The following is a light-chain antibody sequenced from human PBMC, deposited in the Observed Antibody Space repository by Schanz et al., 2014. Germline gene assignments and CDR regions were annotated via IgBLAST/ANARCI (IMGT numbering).Light chain of an antibody. CDR3: TSYTSSRTWV. CDR2: DVS. Sequence: QSALTQPASVSGSPGQSVTISCTGTSSDIGGYNSVSWYQQHPGKAPKLIIYDVSNRPSGVSNRFSGSKSGNTASLTISGLQAEDEADYYCTSYTSSRTWVFGGGTKLTVL. V-gene: IGLV2-14*01. J-gene: IGLJ3*02. CDR1: SSDIGGYNS.